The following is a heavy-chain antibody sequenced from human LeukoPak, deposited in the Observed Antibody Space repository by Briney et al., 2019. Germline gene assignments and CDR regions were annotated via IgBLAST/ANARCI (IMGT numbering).Heavy chain of an antibody. D-gene: IGHD2-21*02. J-gene: IGHJ4*02. CDR1: GFTFSSDA. V-gene: IGHV3-33*08. Sequence: QPGRSLRLSCAASGFTFSSDAMHWVRQAPGKGLEWVAIILSDGSKTYYPDSVRGRFTISRDNSKNTLYLQMNSLRAEDTAVYYCARVVTAMYFDYWGQGTLVTVSS. CDR2: ILSDGSKT. CDR3: ARVVTAMYFDY.